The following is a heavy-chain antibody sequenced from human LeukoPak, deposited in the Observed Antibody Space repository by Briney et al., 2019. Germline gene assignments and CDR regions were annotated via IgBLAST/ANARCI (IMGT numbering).Heavy chain of an antibody. J-gene: IGHJ5*02. V-gene: IGHV3-48*04. CDR1: GFTFSSYS. CDR3: ARDITYYGADWFDP. CDR2: ISSTTSTI. D-gene: IGHD4-17*01. Sequence: GGSLRLSCAASGFTFSSYSMNWVRQAPGKGLEWISYISSTTSTIYYADSVKGRFTISRDNAKNSLYLQMNSQRAEDTAVYYCARDITYYGADWFDPWGQGTLVTVSS.